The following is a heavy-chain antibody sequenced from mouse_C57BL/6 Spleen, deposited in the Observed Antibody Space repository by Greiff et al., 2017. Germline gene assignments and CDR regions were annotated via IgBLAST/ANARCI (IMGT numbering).Heavy chain of an antibody. CDR3: ARMVTRGRSAMDY. CDR1: GYTFTSYW. Sequence: QVQLQQPGAELVMPGASVKLSCKASGYTFTSYWMHWVKQRPGQGLEWIGEIDPSDSYTNYTQKFKGKSTLTVDKSSSTAYMQLSSLTSEDSAVYYCARMVTRGRSAMDYWGQGTSVTVSS. CDR2: IDPSDSYT. J-gene: IGHJ4*01. V-gene: IGHV1-69*01. D-gene: IGHD2-2*01.